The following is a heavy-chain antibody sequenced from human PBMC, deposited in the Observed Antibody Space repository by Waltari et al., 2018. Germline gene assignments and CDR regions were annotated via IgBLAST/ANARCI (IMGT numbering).Heavy chain of an antibody. CDR2: ISERGDST. CDR3: AKEGVGYCTRTSCCIGFDL. J-gene: IGHJ4*02. V-gene: IGHV3-23*01. D-gene: IGHD2-2*01. Sequence: EVQLLESGGGLSQPGGSLRLSCAASGFSINAYAMSWGRQAPGKGLEWVSSISERGDSTYYADSVKGRVTTSRDNSKNTVYLQMSNMRSEDTAVYYCAKEGVGYCTRTSCCIGFDLWGQGTLVTVSS. CDR1: GFSINAYA.